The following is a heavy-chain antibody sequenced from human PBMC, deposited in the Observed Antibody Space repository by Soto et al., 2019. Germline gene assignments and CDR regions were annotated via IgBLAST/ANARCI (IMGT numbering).Heavy chain of an antibody. J-gene: IGHJ5*02. CDR3: AREIAAAGNWRFDP. V-gene: IGHV1-2*02. CDR1: GYTFTGYY. CDR2: INPNSGGT. D-gene: IGHD6-13*01. Sequence: GASVKVSCKASGYTFTGYYMHWVRQAPGQGLEWMGWINPNSGGTNYAQKFQGRVTMTRDTSISTAYMELSRLRSDDTAVYYCAREIAAAGNWRFDPWGQGTLVTVSS.